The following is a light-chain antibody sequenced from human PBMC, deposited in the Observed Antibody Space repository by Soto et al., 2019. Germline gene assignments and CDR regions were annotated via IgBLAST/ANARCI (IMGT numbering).Light chain of an antibody. J-gene: IGKJ5*01. CDR2: GAS. CDR1: QSVSSRS. V-gene: IGKV3-20*01. Sequence: IVLTQSPGTLSLSPWERATLSCRASQSVSSRSLAWYQQKPGQAPRLLIYGASSRATGIRDRFSGSGSGTDFTLTISRPEPEDFAVYYCQQYNNWPGTFGQGTRLEIK. CDR3: QQYNNWPGT.